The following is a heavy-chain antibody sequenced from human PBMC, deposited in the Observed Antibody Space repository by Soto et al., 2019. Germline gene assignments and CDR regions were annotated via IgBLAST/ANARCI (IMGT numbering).Heavy chain of an antibody. V-gene: IGHV3-23*01. CDR3: AKRRGAGGHFYY. CDR1: GFTFSSYA. D-gene: IGHD2-15*01. Sequence: GWSLRLSCAASGFTFSSYAMGLVRQGPGKGLEWVAVVSIGGSTHYADSVRGRFTISRDNSKNTLSLQMNSLTAEDTAVYFCAKRRGAGGHFYYCGQGALVTVS. CDR2: VSIGGST. J-gene: IGHJ4*02.